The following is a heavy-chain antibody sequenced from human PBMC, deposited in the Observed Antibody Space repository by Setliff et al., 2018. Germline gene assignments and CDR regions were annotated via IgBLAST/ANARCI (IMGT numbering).Heavy chain of an antibody. V-gene: IGHV4-34*01. J-gene: IGHJ5*02. CDR3: ARGPRFDYGRPTYRCRFDP. Sequence: SETLSLTCAVYGGSFSGYYWNWIRQAPGKGLEWIGEINHRGTTSYTPSFRGRVTISVDTSKNLFTLKLSSVTAVDTSVYFCARGPRFDYGRPTYRCRFDPWGQGTAVTVSS. CDR1: GGSFSGYY. CDR2: INHRGTT. D-gene: IGHD3-10*01.